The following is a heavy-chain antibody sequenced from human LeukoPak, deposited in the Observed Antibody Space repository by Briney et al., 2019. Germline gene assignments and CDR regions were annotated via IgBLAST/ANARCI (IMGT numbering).Heavy chain of an antibody. J-gene: IGHJ3*02. CDR2: IYPGDSDT. CDR1: GYSFTSYW. D-gene: IGHD3-3*01. Sequence: GESLKISCKGSGYSFTSYWIGWVRQMPGKGLEWMGIIYPGDSDTRYSPSFQGQVTISADKSISTAYLQWSSLKASDTAMYYCARTPPDFWSGLDAFDIWGQGTMVTVSS. V-gene: IGHV5-51*01. CDR3: ARTPPDFWSGLDAFDI.